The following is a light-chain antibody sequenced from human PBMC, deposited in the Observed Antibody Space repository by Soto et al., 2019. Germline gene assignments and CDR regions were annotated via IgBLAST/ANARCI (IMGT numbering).Light chain of an antibody. Sequence: EIVMTQSPAILSVSPGERATLFCRASQSVRSNFLAWYQHKPGQAPRLLIHGASTRATGVPARFSCSASETECTLTISSPQSEDFAVYYCQQYSAWPLTFGGGTKVEIK. CDR1: QSVRSN. CDR2: GAS. J-gene: IGKJ4*01. V-gene: IGKV3-15*01. CDR3: QQYSAWPLT.